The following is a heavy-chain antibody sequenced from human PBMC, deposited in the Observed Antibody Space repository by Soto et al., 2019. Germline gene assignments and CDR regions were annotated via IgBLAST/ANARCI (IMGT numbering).Heavy chain of an antibody. D-gene: IGHD1-26*01. V-gene: IGHV3-30*18. CDR1: GFAFNKFG. CDR3: AKGGEVGGVLGAH. J-gene: IGHJ4*02. Sequence: GGYLILSCEASGFAFNKFGMHWVRQAPGKGLEWVAFISYDGSYQYYADSVQGRLTITRDNSMNTLNMQLNSLRREDTAVYYCAKGGEVGGVLGAHWGQGTLVTVSS. CDR2: ISYDGSYQ.